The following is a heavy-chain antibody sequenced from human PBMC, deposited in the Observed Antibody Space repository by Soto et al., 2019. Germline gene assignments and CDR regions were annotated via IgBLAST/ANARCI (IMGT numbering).Heavy chain of an antibody. CDR3: ARWVGGSMYDNSGKYDS. CDR1: GFTFSSNG. J-gene: IGHJ5*01. D-gene: IGHD3-22*01. Sequence: QVQLVESRGGVVQPGRSLRLTCAASGFTFSSNGMHWVRQAPGKGLEWVALVAYDGSKTYYGDSVRGRFTISRDNSENTLYLQMNSLRAEDTAVYYCARWVGGSMYDNSGKYDSWGQGTLVTVSS. CDR2: VAYDGSKT. V-gene: IGHV3-30*03.